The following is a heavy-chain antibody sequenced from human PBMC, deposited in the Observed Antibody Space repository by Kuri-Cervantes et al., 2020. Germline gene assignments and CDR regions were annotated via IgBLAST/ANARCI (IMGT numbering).Heavy chain of an antibody. Sequence: ASVKVSCKASGYTFTSYYMHWVRQAPGQGLEWMGIINPSGGSTSYAQKFQGRVTMTRDTSTSTVYMELSSVTAADAAVYYCARDMVATIFLDYFDYWGQGTLVTVSS. J-gene: IGHJ4*02. D-gene: IGHD5-12*01. CDR2: INPSGGST. V-gene: IGHV1-46*01. CDR1: GYTFTSYY. CDR3: ARDMVATIFLDYFDY.